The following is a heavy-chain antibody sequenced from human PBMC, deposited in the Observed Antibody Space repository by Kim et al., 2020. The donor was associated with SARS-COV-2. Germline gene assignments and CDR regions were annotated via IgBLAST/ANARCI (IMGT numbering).Heavy chain of an antibody. CDR3: ARGPTYTTTYYYDSSGPKGAFDI. Sequence: EGSLRLSCAASGFTVSSNYMSWVRQAPGKGLEWVSVIYSGGSTYYADSVKGRFTISRDNSKNTLYLQMNSLRAEDTAVYYCARGPTYTTTYYYDSSGPKGAFDIWGQGTMGTVSS. CDR2: IYSGGST. D-gene: IGHD3-22*01. CDR1: GFTVSSNY. J-gene: IGHJ3*02. V-gene: IGHV3-66*01.